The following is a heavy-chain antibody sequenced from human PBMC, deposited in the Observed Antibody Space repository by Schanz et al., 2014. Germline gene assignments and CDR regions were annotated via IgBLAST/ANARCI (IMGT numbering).Heavy chain of an antibody. CDR3: AKDRWRATVMVDAFDI. V-gene: IGHV3-30*04. CDR1: GFTLSSHA. J-gene: IGHJ3*02. D-gene: IGHD4-4*01. CDR2: ILYDGSHN. Sequence: QVHLVESGGGVVQPGRSLRLSCTASGFTLSSHAMYWVRQAPGKGLEWVAFILYDGSHNNTAHSVKGRFTISRDNSKNTVHLQMNSLRAEDTAVYFCAKDRWRATVMVDAFDIWGQGTKVTVSS.